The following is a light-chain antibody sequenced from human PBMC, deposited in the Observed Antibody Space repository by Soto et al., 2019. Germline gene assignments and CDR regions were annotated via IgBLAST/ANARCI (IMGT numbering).Light chain of an antibody. V-gene: IGKV4-1*01. CDR2: WAS. CDR3: QQDYTSPRT. J-gene: IGKJ1*01. CDR1: QTVLDSSNNRDY. Sequence: DIVMTQSPDSLAVSLGERATINCKSSQTVLDSSNNRDYLTWYQQKPGQPPKLLIYWASTREFGVPDRFSGSGSGTDFTLTISSLQAGDVGVYYCQQDYTSPRTFGHGTKVELK.